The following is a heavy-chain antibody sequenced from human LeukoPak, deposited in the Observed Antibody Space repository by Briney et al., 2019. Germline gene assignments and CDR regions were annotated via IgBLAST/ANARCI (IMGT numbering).Heavy chain of an antibody. CDR3: AKGDSGSHHSPFEF. Sequence: GRSLRLSCAASGCIFRSFGMHWVRQAPGKGLEWVAVISYDGSNKYYADSVKGRFTISRDNSKNTLYLQMDSLRAEDTAVYHCAKGDSGSHHSPFEFWGQGTLVTVSS. CDR1: GCIFRSFG. CDR2: ISYDGSNK. J-gene: IGHJ4*02. V-gene: IGHV3-30*18. D-gene: IGHD1-26*01.